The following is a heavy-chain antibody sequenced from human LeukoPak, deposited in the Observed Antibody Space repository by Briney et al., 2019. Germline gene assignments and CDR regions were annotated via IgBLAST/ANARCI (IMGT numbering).Heavy chain of an antibody. CDR2: ISYDGSNK. D-gene: IGHD3-10*01. Sequence: GRSLRLSCAASGFTFSSYGMHWVRQAPGKGLEWVAVISYDGSNKYYADSVKGRFTISRDNSKNTLYLQMNSLRAEDTAVYYCAKGSSPYGSGSYHPYYYYYGMDVWDQGTTVTVSS. CDR1: GFTFSSYG. CDR3: AKGSSPYGSGSYHPYYYYYGMDV. J-gene: IGHJ6*02. V-gene: IGHV3-30*18.